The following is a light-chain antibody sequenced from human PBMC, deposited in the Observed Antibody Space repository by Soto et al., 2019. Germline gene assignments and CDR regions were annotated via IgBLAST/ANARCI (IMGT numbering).Light chain of an antibody. Sequence: DIQMTQSPSSLSAFVGDSVTITCRASQDISHYLAWYQQKTGKVPQLLIYAPSTLQSGVPSRFSGSGSGTDFTLTISSLQPEDVATYYCQRYNSAPYTFGQGTKLEIK. CDR2: APS. J-gene: IGKJ2*01. CDR3: QRYNSAPYT. V-gene: IGKV1-27*01. CDR1: QDISHY.